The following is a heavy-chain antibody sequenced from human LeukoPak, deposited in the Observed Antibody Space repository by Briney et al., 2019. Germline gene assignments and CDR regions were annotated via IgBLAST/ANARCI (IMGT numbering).Heavy chain of an antibody. D-gene: IGHD1-26*01. CDR3: AREAVGGTSLDY. V-gene: IGHV1-18*01. CDR1: GYTFSIYG. J-gene: IGHJ4*02. CDR2: ISAYNGNT. Sequence: ASVKVSCKASGYTFSIYGVTWVRQAPGQGLEWVAWISAYNGNTDYAQKFQGRVTMTTDTSTSTAYMELRSLRSDDTAVYYCAREAVGGTSLDYWGQGTPLTVSS.